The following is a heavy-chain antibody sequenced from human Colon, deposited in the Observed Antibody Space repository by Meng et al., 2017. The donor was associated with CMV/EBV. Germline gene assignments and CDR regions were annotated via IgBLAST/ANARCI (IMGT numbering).Heavy chain of an antibody. D-gene: IGHD2-2*02. J-gene: IGHJ3*02. V-gene: IGHV4-59*11. CDR2: VYYSGSA. CDR3: ARKIRSGLLEVPAAIYDAFDI. Sequence: SETLSLTCSVSGESMTSHYWTWIRQPPGKGLEWMGHVYYSGSATYSPSLRSRISISVDMSKNQFSLKLRSVTAADTAMYFCARKIRSGLLEVPAAIYDAFDIWGQGTMVTVSS. CDR1: GESMTSHY.